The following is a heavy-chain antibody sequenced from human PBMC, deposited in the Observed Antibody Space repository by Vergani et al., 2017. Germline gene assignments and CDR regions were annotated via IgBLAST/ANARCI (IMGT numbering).Heavy chain of an antibody. V-gene: IGHV4-4*09. CDR3: ARLRGIAAAGPSHFDY. CDR2: TYTSGST. Sequence: QVQLQESGPGLVKPSETLSLTCTVSGGSISSYYWSWIRQPPGKGLEWIGYTYTSGSTNYNPSLKSRVTISVDTSKNQFSLKLSSVTAADTAVYYCARLRGIAAAGPSHFDYWGQGTLVTVSS. J-gene: IGHJ4*02. CDR1: GGSISSYY. D-gene: IGHD6-13*01.